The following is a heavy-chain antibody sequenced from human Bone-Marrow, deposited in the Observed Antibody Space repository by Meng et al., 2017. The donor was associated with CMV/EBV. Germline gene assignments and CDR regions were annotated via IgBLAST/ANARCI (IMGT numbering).Heavy chain of an antibody. J-gene: IGHJ6*01. V-gene: IGHV4-34*01. Sequence: SETLSLTCAVYGGSFSGYYWSWIRQPPGKGLEWIGEINHSGSTNYNPSLKSRVTISVDTSKNQFSLKLSSVTAADTAVYYCARESGSSMFYYYYGMDVWGQGNTVTVSS. CDR2: INHSGST. CDR3: ARESGSSMFYYYYGMDV. CDR1: GGSFSGYY. D-gene: IGHD1-26*01.